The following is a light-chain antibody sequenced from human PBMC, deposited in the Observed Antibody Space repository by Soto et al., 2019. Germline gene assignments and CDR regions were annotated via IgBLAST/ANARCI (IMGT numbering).Light chain of an antibody. CDR3: SSSTDTDTLVI. V-gene: IGLV2-14*01. Sequence: QSVLTQPASVSGSPGRSITISCTGTTSEVGRYKFVSWYQQHPGKAPKLLIYEVSNRPSGVSSRFSGSKSGNTASLTISGLQTEDEATYYCSSSTDTDTLVIFGGGTKLTVL. CDR1: TSEVGRYKF. CDR2: EVS. J-gene: IGLJ2*01.